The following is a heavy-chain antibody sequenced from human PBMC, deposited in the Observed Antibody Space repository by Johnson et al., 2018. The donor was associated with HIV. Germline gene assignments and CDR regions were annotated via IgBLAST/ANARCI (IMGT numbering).Heavy chain of an antibody. CDR3: AKDNYYYDSSGYYPDAFDI. CDR2: ISGSGGST. CDR1: GFTFSSYA. Sequence: VQLVESGGGLVQPGGSLRLSCAASGFTFSSYAMSWVRQAPGKGLEWVSAISGSGGSTYYADSVKGRFTISRDNSKNTLYLQMNSLRAEDTAVDYCAKDNYYYDSSGYYPDAFDIWGQGTMVTVSS. J-gene: IGHJ3*02. D-gene: IGHD3-22*01. V-gene: IGHV3-23*04.